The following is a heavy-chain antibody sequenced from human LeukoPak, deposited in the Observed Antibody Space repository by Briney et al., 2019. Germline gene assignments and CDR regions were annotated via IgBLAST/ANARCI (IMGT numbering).Heavy chain of an antibody. D-gene: IGHD3-10*01. CDR3: TRRGPPATNWFDP. J-gene: IGHJ5*02. Sequence: ASVKVSCKASGYTFTGYYMHWVRQAPGRGLEWMGWINPNNGDTNSAQKFQGRVTLTTDTSTSTAYMELRSLRYDDTAVYYCTRRGPPATNWFDPWGQGTLVTVSS. V-gene: IGHV1-2*02. CDR2: INPNNGDT. CDR1: GYTFTGYY.